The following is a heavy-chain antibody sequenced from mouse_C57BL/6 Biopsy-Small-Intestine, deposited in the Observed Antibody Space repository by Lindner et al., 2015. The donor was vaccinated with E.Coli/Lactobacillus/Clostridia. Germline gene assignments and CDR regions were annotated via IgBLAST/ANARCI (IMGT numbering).Heavy chain of an antibody. V-gene: IGHV1-82*01. CDR2: IYFGDGDT. Sequence: VQLQESGPELVKPGASVKISCRASGYAFSNSWMNWIIQRPGKGLEWIGRIYFGDGDTNYNGKFKGKATLTADKSSNTTYIQLRSLTSEDSAVYFCARTYFYAMDYWGQGTSVTVSS. D-gene: IGHD2-10*01. J-gene: IGHJ4*01. CDR1: GYAFSNSW. CDR3: ARTYFYAMDY.